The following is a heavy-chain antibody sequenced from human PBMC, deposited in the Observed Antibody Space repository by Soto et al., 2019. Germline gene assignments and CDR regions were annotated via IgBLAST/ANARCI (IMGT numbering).Heavy chain of an antibody. J-gene: IGHJ3*02. V-gene: IGHV1-69*13. CDR1: GGTFSSYA. D-gene: IGHD6-13*01. CDR2: IIPIFGTA. Sequence: ASVKVSCKASGGTFSSYAISWVRQAPGQGLEWMGGIIPIFGTANYAQKFQGRVTITADESTSTAYMELSSLRSEDTAVYYCARGPRSSSDAFDIWGQGTMVTVS. CDR3: ARGPRSSSDAFDI.